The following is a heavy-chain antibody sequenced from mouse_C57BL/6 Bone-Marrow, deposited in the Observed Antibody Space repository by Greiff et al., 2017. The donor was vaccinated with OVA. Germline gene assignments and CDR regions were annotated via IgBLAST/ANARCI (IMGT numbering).Heavy chain of an antibody. CDR2: INYDGSST. Sequence: DVQLVESEGGLVQPGSSMKLSCTASGFTFSDYYMAWVRQVPEKGLEWVANINYDGSSTYYLDSLKSRFIISRDNAKNILYLQMSSLKSEDTATYYCARGDYYGFAYWGQGTLVTVSA. CDR1: GFTFSDYY. CDR3: ARGDYYGFAY. V-gene: IGHV5-16*01. J-gene: IGHJ3*01. D-gene: IGHD1-1*01.